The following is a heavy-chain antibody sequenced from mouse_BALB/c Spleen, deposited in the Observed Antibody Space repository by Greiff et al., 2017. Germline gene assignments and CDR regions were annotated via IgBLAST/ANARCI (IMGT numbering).Heavy chain of an antibody. CDR2: INPSTGYT. D-gene: IGHD3-1*01. V-gene: IGHV1-7*01. CDR3: ARGAARATMAMDY. Sequence: VQLQQSGAELAKPGASVKMSCKASGYTFTSYWMHWVKQRPGQGLEWIGYINPSTGYTEYNQKFKDKATLTADKSSSTAYMQLSSLTSEDSAVYYCARGAARATMAMDYWGQGTSVTVSS. J-gene: IGHJ4*01. CDR1: GYTFTSYW.